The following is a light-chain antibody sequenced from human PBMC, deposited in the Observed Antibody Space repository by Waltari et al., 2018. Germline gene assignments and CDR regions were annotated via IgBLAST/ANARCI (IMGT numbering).Light chain of an antibody. CDR1: QSISTW. J-gene: IGKJ2*01. CDR3: QQYNSDSHS. CDR2: KAS. V-gene: IGKV1-5*03. Sequence: DIQMTQSPSSLSASVGYKATMTCQASQSISTWLAWFQLKPGKAPKLLIYKASNLESGVPSRFSGSGSGTEFTLTISSLLPEDFATYYCQQYNSDSHSFGQGTRLEIK.